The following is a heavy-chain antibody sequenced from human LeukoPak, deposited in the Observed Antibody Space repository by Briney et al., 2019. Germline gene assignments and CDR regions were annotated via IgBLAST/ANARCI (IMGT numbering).Heavy chain of an antibody. CDR3: ARDEQQLLLGAFDI. CDR1: GGSFSGYY. V-gene: IGHV4-34*01. CDR2: INHSGST. D-gene: IGHD6-13*01. Sequence: PSETLSLTCAVYGGSFSGYYWSWIRQPPGKGLEWIGEINHSGSTNYNPSLKSRVTISVDTSKNQFSLKLSSVTAADTAVYYCARDEQQLLLGAFDIWGQGTMVTVSS. J-gene: IGHJ3*02.